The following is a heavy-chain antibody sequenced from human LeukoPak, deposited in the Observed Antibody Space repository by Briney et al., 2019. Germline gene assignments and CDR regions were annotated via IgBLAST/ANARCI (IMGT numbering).Heavy chain of an antibody. D-gene: IGHD6-19*01. CDR3: ARGSPIAVAVRGPAPGRFVAGWYFDL. CDR1: GDSVSSNSAA. J-gene: IGHJ2*01. V-gene: IGHV6-1*01. CDR2: TYYRSKWYN. Sequence: SHTLSLTCAISGDSVSSNSAAWNWIRQSPSRGLEWLGRTYYRSKWYNDYAVSVKSRITINPDTSKNQFSLQLNSVTPEDTAVYYCARGSPIAVAVRGPAPGRFVAGWYFDLWGRGTLVTVSS.